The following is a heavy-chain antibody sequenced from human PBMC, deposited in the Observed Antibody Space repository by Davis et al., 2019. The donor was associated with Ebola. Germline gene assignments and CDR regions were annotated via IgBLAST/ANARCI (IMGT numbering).Heavy chain of an antibody. CDR1: GFTFSAYG. D-gene: IGHD1-26*01. J-gene: IGHJ4*02. CDR3: AEGGWQLGYYIDF. CDR2: VSYDGSNK. V-gene: IGHV3-30*18. Sequence: PGGSLRLSCAASGFTFSAYGMHWVRQAPGKGLEWVAVVSYDGSNKYYADSVKGRFTISRDNSNNTVYLQMKSLRPEDTAVYFCAEGGWQLGYYIDFWGQGTLVTVSS.